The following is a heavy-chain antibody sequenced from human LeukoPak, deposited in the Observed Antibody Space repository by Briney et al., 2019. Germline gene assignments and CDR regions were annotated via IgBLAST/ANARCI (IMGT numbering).Heavy chain of an antibody. CDR3: AKDMGKAMIVVVTGFDY. CDR1: GFTFSTYA. Sequence: GGSLRLSCVASGFTFSTYAMSWVRQAPGKGLEWVSAISGSGAGTYYADSVKGRFTISRDNSKNTLYLQMNSLRAEDTAVYYCAKDMGKAMIVVVTGFDYWGQGTLVTVSS. V-gene: IGHV3-23*01. J-gene: IGHJ4*02. D-gene: IGHD3-22*01. CDR2: ISGSGAGT.